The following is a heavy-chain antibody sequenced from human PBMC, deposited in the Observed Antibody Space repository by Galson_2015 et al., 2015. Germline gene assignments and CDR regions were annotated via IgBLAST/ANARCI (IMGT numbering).Heavy chain of an antibody. D-gene: IGHD6-19*01. CDR2: IYWDDDK. Sequence: PALVKPTQTLTLTCTFSGFSLSTSGVGVGWIRQPPGKALEWLALIYWDDDKRYSPSLKSRLTITKDTSKNQVVLTMTNMDPVDTATYYCAHISIAVAGTGAFDIWGQGTMVTVSS. CDR3: AHISIAVAGTGAFDI. CDR1: GFSLSTSGVG. V-gene: IGHV2-5*02. J-gene: IGHJ3*02.